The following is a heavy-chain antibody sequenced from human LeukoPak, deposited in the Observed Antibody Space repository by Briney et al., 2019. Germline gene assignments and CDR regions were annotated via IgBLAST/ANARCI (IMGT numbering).Heavy chain of an antibody. CDR2: IIPIFGTA. D-gene: IGHD3-10*01. J-gene: IGHJ4*02. CDR3: ARDGKEYYGSGSYYTS. CDR1: GGTFSSYA. V-gene: IGHV1-69*05. Sequence: ASVKVSCKASGGTFSSYAISWVRQAPGQGLEWMGGIIPIFGTANYAQKFQGRVTMTTDESTSTAYMELSSLRSEDTAVYFCARDGKEYYGSGSYYTSWGQGTLVTVSS.